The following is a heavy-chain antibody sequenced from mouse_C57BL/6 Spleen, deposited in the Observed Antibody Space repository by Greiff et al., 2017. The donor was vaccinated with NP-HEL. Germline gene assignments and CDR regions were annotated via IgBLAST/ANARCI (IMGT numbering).Heavy chain of an antibody. CDR3: ARGGDGYYYAMDY. D-gene: IGHD2-3*01. V-gene: IGHV1-63*01. Sequence: VQLQQSGAELVRPGTSVKMSCKASGYTFTNYWIGWAKQRPGHGLEWIGDIYPGGGYTNYNEKFKGKATLTADKSSSTAYMQFSSLTSEDSAIYYCARGGDGYYYAMDYWGQRTSVTVSS. CDR2: IYPGGGYT. CDR1: GYTFTNYW. J-gene: IGHJ4*01.